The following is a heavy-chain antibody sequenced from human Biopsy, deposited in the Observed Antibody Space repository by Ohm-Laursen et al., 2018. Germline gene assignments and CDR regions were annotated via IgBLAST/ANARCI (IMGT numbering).Heavy chain of an antibody. CDR3: VRGVDYYDPYHYYALDV. J-gene: IGHJ6*02. CDR1: GGSFSGYY. D-gene: IGHD3-22*01. Sequence: TLSLTCVVSGGSFSGYYRSWIRQTPGKGLEWIGEINHSGRTNYNPSLKSRVTISVDTSKNQFSLKVRSVTAADTAVYYCVRGVDYYDPYHYYALDVWGQGTTVTVSS. V-gene: IGHV4-34*01. CDR2: INHSGRT.